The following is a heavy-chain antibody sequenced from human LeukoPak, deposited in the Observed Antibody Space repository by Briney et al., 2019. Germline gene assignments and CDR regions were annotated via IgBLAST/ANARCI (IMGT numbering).Heavy chain of an antibody. CDR2: IYHSGST. Sequence: PSETLSLTCAVSGGSISSGNWWSWVRQPPGKGLEWIGEIYHSGSTNYNPSLKSRVTISVDKSKNQFSLKLSSVTAADTAVYYCARATYDSSGTPSSYYYGMDVWGQGTTVTVSS. CDR1: GGSISSGNW. J-gene: IGHJ6*02. D-gene: IGHD3-22*01. V-gene: IGHV4-4*02. CDR3: ARATYDSSGTPSSYYYGMDV.